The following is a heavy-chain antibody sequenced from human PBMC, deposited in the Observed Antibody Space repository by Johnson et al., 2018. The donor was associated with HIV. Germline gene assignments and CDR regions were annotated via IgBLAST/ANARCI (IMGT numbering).Heavy chain of an antibody. CDR3: ATLMRETYYDGSGSHGAFDI. D-gene: IGHD3-10*01. J-gene: IGHJ3*02. V-gene: IGHV3-11*04. CDR2: ITSSGSTI. Sequence: QVQLVESGGGLVKPGGSLRLSCAASGFTFSDSYMSWIRPAPGKALEWVSYITSSGSTIYYAASVKCRFTLSRDHAKNSLYLQMNSLRAEDTAVSYCATLMRETYYDGSGSHGAFDIWGQGTMVTVAS. CDR1: GFTFSDSY.